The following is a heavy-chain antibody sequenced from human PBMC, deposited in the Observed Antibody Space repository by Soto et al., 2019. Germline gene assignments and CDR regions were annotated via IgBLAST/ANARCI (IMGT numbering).Heavy chain of an antibody. CDR1: GFTFSDYY. J-gene: IGHJ4*02. Sequence: PGGSPRLSFAASGFTFSDYYMSWIRQAPGKGLEWVSYISSSGSTIYYADSVKGRFTISRDNAKNSLYLQMNSLRAEDTAVYYCARDRRGNYGSGSYEISFDYWGQGTLVTVSS. CDR3: ARDRRGNYGSGSYEISFDY. D-gene: IGHD3-10*01. V-gene: IGHV3-11*01. CDR2: ISSSGSTI.